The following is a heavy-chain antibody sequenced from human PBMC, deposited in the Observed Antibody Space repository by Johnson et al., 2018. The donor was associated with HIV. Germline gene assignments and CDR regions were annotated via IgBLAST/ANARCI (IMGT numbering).Heavy chain of an antibody. CDR2: ISYDGSHQ. CDR1: GFTLSNYA. CDR3: ARVRSELPDDAFDI. J-gene: IGHJ3*02. V-gene: IGHV3-30*04. D-gene: IGHD1-26*01. Sequence: QVQLVESGGGVVQSGRSLRLSCAASGFTLSNYAMHWVSQAPGKGLEWVAGISYDGSHQHYEESVKGRFTISRDNTKNTLYLQMNSLRAEDTAVYYCARVRSELPDDAFDIWGQGTMVTVSS.